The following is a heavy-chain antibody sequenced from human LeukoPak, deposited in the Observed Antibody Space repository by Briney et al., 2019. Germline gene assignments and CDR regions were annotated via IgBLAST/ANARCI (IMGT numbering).Heavy chain of an antibody. CDR1: GFTFRSYA. J-gene: IGHJ3*02. Sequence: GGTLRLSCAASGFTFRSYAMNWVRQAPGKGLEWVANIKQDGSEKYYVDSVKGRFTISRDNAKNSLYLQMNSLRAEDTAVYYCAREHYYDSSVPRDDAFDIWGQGTMVTVSS. D-gene: IGHD3-22*01. CDR3: AREHYYDSSVPRDDAFDI. CDR2: IKQDGSEK. V-gene: IGHV3-7*01.